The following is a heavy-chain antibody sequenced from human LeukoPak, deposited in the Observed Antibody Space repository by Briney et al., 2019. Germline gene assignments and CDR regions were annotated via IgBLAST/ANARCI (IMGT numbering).Heavy chain of an antibody. D-gene: IGHD3-22*01. CDR3: ARSDYYDSSGYPDP. CDR2: INSDGSIT. CDR1: GFTFTTYW. Sequence: GGSLRLSCAASGFTFTTYWMHWVRQAPGKGLVWVSHINSDGSITSYADSVKGRFTISRDNAKNTLYLQMNSLRAEDTAVYYCARSDYYDSSGYPDPWGQGTLVTVSS. V-gene: IGHV3-74*01. J-gene: IGHJ5*02.